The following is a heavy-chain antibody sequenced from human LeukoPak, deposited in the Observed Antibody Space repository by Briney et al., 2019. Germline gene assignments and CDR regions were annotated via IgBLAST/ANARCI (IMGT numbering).Heavy chain of an antibody. CDR2: ITGSGDTT. CDR3: AKWGDYDILTGYYVSDF. Sequence: GASLRLSCAASGFIFRNYAMSWVRQAPGKGLEWVSAITGSGDTTYYADSVRGRFTVSRDNSKNTLYVEMNTLRAEDTAVYYCAKWGDYDILTGYYVSDFWGQGTLVTVSS. CDR1: GFIFRNYA. D-gene: IGHD3-9*01. V-gene: IGHV3-23*01. J-gene: IGHJ4*02.